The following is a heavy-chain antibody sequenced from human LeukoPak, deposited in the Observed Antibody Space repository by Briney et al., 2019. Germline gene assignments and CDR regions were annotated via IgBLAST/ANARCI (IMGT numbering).Heavy chain of an antibody. CDR3: AKDPINWGSIYFDC. Sequence: PGESLRLSCEASGFTLSNYAMSWVSQAPGKGLEWVSSISGSSDNTNYADSVKGRFTISRDNSKNILYLQMNSLTAEDTAVYWCAKDPINWGSIYFDCWGQGTLVTVSS. CDR2: ISGSSDNT. J-gene: IGHJ4*02. D-gene: IGHD7-27*01. V-gene: IGHV3-23*01. CDR1: GFTLSNYA.